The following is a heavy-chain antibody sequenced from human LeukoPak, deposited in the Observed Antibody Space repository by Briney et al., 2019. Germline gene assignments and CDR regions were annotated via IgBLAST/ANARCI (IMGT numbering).Heavy chain of an antibody. CDR2: IYTSGST. CDR1: GGSISSGSYY. CDR3: ASASSGYYYVGEGAFDI. J-gene: IGHJ3*02. V-gene: IGHV4-61*02. Sequence: SETLSLTCTVSGGSISSGSYYWSWIRQPAGKGLEWIGRIYTSGSTNYNPSPKGRVTISVDTSKNQFSLKLSSVTAADTAVYYCASASSGYYYVGEGAFDIWGQGTMVTVSS. D-gene: IGHD3-22*01.